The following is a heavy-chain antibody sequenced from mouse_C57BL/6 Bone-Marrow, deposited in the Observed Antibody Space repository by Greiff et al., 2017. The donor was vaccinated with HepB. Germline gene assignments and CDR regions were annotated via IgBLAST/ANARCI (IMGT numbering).Heavy chain of an antibody. CDR1: GFTFTDYY. V-gene: IGHV7-3*01. Sequence: EVKLMESGGGLVQPGGSLSLSCAASGFTFTDYYMSWVRQPPGKALEWLGFIRNKANGYTTEYSASVKGRFTIPRDNSQSIIYLQMKALRVEDSATYYCARYYGSSSYCYFDVWGTGTTVTVSS. CDR2: IRNKANGYTT. CDR3: ARYYGSSSYCYFDV. D-gene: IGHD1-1*01. J-gene: IGHJ1*03.